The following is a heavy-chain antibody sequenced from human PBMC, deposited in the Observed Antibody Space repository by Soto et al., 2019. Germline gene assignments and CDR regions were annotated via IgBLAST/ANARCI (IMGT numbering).Heavy chain of an antibody. Sequence: EVQLVESGGGLIQPGGSLRLSCAASGFTFSTYDMHWVRRATGKGLEWVSAIGTAHNTYYADSVKGRFTIYRENDKTSFYLQMNSLGVGDTAVYYCARAPRANFHNIDYWGQGTLVTVSS. V-gene: IGHV3-13*01. CDR1: GFTFSTYD. D-gene: IGHD1-1*01. J-gene: IGHJ4*02. CDR2: IGTAHNT. CDR3: ARAPRANFHNIDY.